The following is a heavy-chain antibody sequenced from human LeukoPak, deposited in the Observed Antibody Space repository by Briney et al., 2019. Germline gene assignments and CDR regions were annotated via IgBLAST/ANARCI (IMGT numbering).Heavy chain of an antibody. D-gene: IGHD6-19*01. V-gene: IGHV1-46*04. CDR2: INPSAGST. CDR1: GYTFTDYY. Sequence: GASVKVSCKASGYTFTDYYIHWVRQAPGQGLEWMGLINPSAGSTTYAQKLRGRVTMTSDTSTRTVYMELSSLTSGDRGVYYCARSRALXGGWLASELWGQGTLVTVSS. J-gene: IGHJ4*02. CDR3: ARSRALXGGWLASEL.